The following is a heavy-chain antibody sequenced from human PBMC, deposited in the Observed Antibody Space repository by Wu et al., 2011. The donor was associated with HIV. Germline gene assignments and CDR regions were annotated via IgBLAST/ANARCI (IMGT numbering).Heavy chain of an antibody. V-gene: IGHV1-18*01. J-gene: IGHJ4*02. CDR3: ARSTATVPRIAVAGLDY. CDR2: SALTMVTT. Sequence: TSYGISWVRQAPGQGLSGWDGSALTMVTTNYAQKLQGRVTMTTDTSTSTAYMELRSLRSDDTAVYYCARSTATVPRIAVAGLDYWGQGTLVTVSS. D-gene: IGHD6-19*01. CDR1: TSYG.